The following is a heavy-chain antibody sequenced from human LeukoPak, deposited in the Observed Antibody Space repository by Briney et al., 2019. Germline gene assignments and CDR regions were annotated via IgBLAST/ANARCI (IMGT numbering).Heavy chain of an antibody. CDR1: GGSISSSSYY. Sequence: SETVSLNCTVSGGSISSSSYYWGWIRQPPGKGLEWIGSIYYSGSTYYNPSLKSRVTISVDTSKNQFSRKLSSVTAADTAVYYCASYIAAAYGMDVWGQGTTVTVSS. CDR2: IYYSGST. D-gene: IGHD6-13*01. CDR3: ASYIAAAYGMDV. J-gene: IGHJ6*02. V-gene: IGHV4-39*01.